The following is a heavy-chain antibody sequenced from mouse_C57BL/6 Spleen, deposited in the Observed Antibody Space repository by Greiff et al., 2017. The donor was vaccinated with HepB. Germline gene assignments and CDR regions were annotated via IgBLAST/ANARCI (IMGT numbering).Heavy chain of an antibody. CDR3: ARGGLRRDWYFDV. CDR1: GYTFTDYN. J-gene: IGHJ1*03. Sequence: LQLQQSGPELVKPGASVKIPCKASGYTFTDYNMDWVKQSHGKSLEWIGDINPNNGGTIYNQKFKGKPTLTVDKSSSTAYMELRSLTSEDTAVYYCARGGLRRDWYFDVWGTGTTVTVSS. CDR2: INPNNGGT. D-gene: IGHD2-4*01. V-gene: IGHV1-18*01.